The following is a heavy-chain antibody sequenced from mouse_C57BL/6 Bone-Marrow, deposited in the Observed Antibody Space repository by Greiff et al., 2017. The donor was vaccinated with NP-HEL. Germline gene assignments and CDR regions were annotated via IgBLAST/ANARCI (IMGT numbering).Heavy chain of an antibody. CDR2: ISYDGSN. CDR3: ARAQDWWYFDV. J-gene: IGHJ1*03. V-gene: IGHV3-6*01. Sequence: EVKLQESGPGLVKPSQSLSLTCSVTGYSITSGYYWNWIRQFPGNKLEWMGYISYDGSNNYNPSLKNRISITRDTSKNQFFLKLNSVTTEDTATYYCARAQDWWYFDVWGTGTTVTVSS. D-gene: IGHD4-1*01. CDR1: GYSITSGYY.